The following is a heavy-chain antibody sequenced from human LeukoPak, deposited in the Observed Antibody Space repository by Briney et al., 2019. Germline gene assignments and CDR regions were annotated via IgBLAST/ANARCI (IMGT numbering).Heavy chain of an antibody. CDR1: GGSISSYY. V-gene: IGHV4-59*01. CDR2: IYYSGST. D-gene: IGHD3-16*01. J-gene: IGHJ6*03. CDR3: ARGGLYPEDYYYYYMDV. Sequence: SETLSLTCTVSGGSISSYYWSWIRQPPGKGLEWIGYIYYSGSTNYNPSLKSRVTISVDTSKNQFSLRLSSVTAADTAVYYCARGGLYPEDYYYYYMDVWGKGTTVTVSS.